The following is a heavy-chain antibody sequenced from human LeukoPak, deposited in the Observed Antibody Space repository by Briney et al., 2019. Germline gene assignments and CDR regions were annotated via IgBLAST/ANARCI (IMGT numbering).Heavy chain of an antibody. CDR2: IYYSGST. CDR1: GGSISSYY. CDR3: ARQYGWLLDPYFDY. Sequence: SETLSLTCTVSGGSISSYYWSWIRQPPGKGLEWIGYIYYSGSTNYNPSLKSRVTISVATSKNQFSLKLCSVTAADTAVYYCARQYGWLLDPYFDYWGQGTLVTVSS. D-gene: IGHD5-12*01. J-gene: IGHJ4*02. V-gene: IGHV4-59*08.